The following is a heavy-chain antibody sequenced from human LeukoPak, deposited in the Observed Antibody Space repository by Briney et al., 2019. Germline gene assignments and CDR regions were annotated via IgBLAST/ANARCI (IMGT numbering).Heavy chain of an antibody. V-gene: IGHV3-30-3*01. Sequence: GGSLRLSCAASGFTFSSYAMHWVRQAPGKGLEWVAVISYDGSNKYYADSVKGRFTISRDNSKNTLYLQMNSLRAEDTAVYYCASAPIRSIAVAGTWNKNYFDYWGQGTLVTVSS. CDR3: ASAPIRSIAVAGTWNKNYFDY. J-gene: IGHJ4*02. D-gene: IGHD6-19*01. CDR1: GFTFSSYA. CDR2: ISYDGSNK.